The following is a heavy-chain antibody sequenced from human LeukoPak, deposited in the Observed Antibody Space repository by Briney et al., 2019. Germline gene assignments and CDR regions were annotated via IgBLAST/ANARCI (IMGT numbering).Heavy chain of an antibody. CDR2: IYYSGST. V-gene: IGHV4-39*07. Sequence: SETLSLTCTVSGGSISSSSYYWGWIRQPPGKGLEWIVSIYYSGSTYYNPSLKSPVTSSVDTSKNQFSLKLSSVTAADTAVYYCARSSWSLFDYWGQGTLVTVSS. J-gene: IGHJ4*02. CDR3: ARSSWSLFDY. CDR1: GGSISSSSYY. D-gene: IGHD1-26*01.